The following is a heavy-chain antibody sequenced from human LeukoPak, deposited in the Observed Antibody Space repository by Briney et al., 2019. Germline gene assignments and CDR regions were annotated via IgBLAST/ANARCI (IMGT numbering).Heavy chain of an antibody. CDR2: IYYSGST. CDR3: ARELKLYYYDSSGYCDY. J-gene: IGHJ4*02. D-gene: IGHD3-22*01. V-gene: IGHV4-31*03. Sequence: SQTLSLTCTVSGGSISSGGYYWSWIRQHPGKGLEWIGYIYYSGSTYYNPSLKSRVTISVDTSKNQFSLKLSSVTAADTAVYYCARELKLYYYDSSGYCDYWGQGTLVTVSS. CDR1: GGSISSGGYY.